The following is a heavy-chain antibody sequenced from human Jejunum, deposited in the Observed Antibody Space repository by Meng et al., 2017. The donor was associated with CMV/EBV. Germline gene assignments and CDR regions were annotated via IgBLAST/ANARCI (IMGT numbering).Heavy chain of an antibody. D-gene: IGHD1-26*01. CDR2: IKSASAGGAA. CDR1: DFTLNGAW. J-gene: IGHJ4*02. V-gene: IGHV3-15*07. Sequence: CVASDFTLNGAWMDWVRQAPGKGLEWVGRIKSASAGGAADAAAPVKGRFTVSRDDSRKTVHLQMDNLKIEDTAVYYCTTGWDQYFDFWGQGALVTVSS. CDR3: TTGWDQYFDF.